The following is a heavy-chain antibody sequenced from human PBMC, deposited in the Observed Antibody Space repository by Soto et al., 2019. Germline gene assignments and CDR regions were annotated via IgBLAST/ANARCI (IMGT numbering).Heavy chain of an antibody. D-gene: IGHD3-10*01. CDR2: IYPGDSDT. V-gene: IGHV5-51*01. CDR3: ARGRITMVRGVSGTFDI. Sequence: GESLKISCKGSGYSFTSYWIGWVRQMPGKGLEWMGIIYPGDSDTRYSPSFQGQVTISADKSISTAYLQWSSLKASDTAMYYCARGRITMVRGVSGTFDIWGQGTMVTVS. CDR1: GYSFTSYW. J-gene: IGHJ3*02.